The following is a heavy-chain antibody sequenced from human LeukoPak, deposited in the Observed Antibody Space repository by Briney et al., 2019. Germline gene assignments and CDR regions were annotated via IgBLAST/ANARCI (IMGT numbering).Heavy chain of an antibody. Sequence: SETLSLTCTVSGGSISSGGHYWGWIRQPPGKGLEWIGTSHYSAGTSYNPSLKSRVTISLDTSKNQFSLKLDSVTASDTAVYFCARSLASAGISWGQGTLVTVSS. J-gene: IGHJ4*02. CDR1: GGSISSGGHY. CDR3: ARSLASAGIS. D-gene: IGHD6-13*01. CDR2: SHYSAGT. V-gene: IGHV4-39*01.